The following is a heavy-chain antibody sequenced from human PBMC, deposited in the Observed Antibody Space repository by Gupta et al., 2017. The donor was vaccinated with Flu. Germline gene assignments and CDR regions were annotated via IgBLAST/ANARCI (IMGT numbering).Heavy chain of an antibody. J-gene: IGHJ3*02. V-gene: IGHV4-39*01. D-gene: IGHD2-2*02. Sequence: QPPGKGLEWIGSIYYSGSTYYNPSLKSRVTISVDTSKNQFSLKLSSVTAADTAVYYCARIRPPGYWCSSTSCYNPDAFDIWGQGTMVTVSS. CDR2: IYYSGST. CDR3: ARIRPPGYWCSSTSCYNPDAFDI.